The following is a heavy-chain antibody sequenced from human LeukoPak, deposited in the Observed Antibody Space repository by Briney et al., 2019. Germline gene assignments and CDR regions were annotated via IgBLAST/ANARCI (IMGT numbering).Heavy chain of an antibody. CDR1: GDSVSSNSAA. CDR3: ARDGRFVGATVVDM. CDR2: TYYRSKWYS. V-gene: IGHV6-1*01. Sequence: SQTLSLTCAISGDSVSSNSAAWSWIRQSPSRGPEWLGRTYYRSKWYSDYAVSVKSRITINADTSKNQFSLQLNSVTPEDTAIYFCARDGRFVGATVVDMWGQGTMVTVSS. J-gene: IGHJ3*02. D-gene: IGHD1-26*01.